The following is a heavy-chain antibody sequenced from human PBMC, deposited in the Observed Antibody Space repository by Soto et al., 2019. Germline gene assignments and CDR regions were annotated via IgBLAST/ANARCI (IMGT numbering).Heavy chain of an antibody. D-gene: IGHD4-17*01. CDR2: IYYSGTT. CDR1: GGSISSYY. V-gene: IGHV4-59*01. CDR3: ARESRAVTTMIDY. Sequence: SETLSLTCTVSGGSISSYYWNWIRQPPGKGLEWIGYIYYSGTTNYNPSLNSRVTISLDTSKKQFSLKLTSVTAADAAVYYCARESRAVTTMIDYWGQGSLVTVS. J-gene: IGHJ4*02.